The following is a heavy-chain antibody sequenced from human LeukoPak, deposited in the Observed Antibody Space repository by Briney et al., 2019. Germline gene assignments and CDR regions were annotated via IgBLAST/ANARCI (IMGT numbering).Heavy chain of an antibody. CDR1: GYTFTNYY. J-gene: IGHJ4*02. Sequence: ASVKVSCKASGYTFTNYYIHWVRQAPGQGLEWMGIINPGGRSTSYAQKFQGRVTMTRDTSTSTVYMELSSLRSEDTAVYYCAREIGPIQLHLWGSAFDYWGQGTLVTVSS. CDR2: INPGGRST. D-gene: IGHD5-24*01. V-gene: IGHV1-46*01. CDR3: AREIGPIQLHLWGSAFDY.